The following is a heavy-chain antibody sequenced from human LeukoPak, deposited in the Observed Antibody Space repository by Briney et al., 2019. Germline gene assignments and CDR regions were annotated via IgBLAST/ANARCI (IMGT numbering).Heavy chain of an antibody. CDR1: GFTFTTYW. CDR3: ARLGAGMHFFYLDL. J-gene: IGHJ4*02. V-gene: IGHV3-7*01. CDR2: IKQDGTEK. Sequence: GESLRLSCAASGFTFTTYWMSWVRQPPGKGLEWVANIKQDGTEKYYVDSVKGRFTISRDNAKNSVYLQMNSLRAEDTAFYYCARLGAGMHFFYLDLWGQGTLVTVSS. D-gene: IGHD3-3*02.